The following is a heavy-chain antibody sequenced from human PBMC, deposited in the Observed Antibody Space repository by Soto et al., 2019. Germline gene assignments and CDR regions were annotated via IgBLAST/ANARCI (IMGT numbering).Heavy chain of an antibody. J-gene: IGHJ4*02. CDR1: GGSFSGYY. D-gene: IGHD1-26*01. CDR3: ARGSGGGATPFDY. Sequence: KPSETLSLTCAVYGGSFSGYYWSWIRQPPGKGLEWIGEINHSGSTNYNPSLKSRVTISVDTSKNQFSLKLSSVTAADTAVYYCARGSGGGATPFDYWGQGTLVTVSS. CDR2: INHSGST. V-gene: IGHV4-34*01.